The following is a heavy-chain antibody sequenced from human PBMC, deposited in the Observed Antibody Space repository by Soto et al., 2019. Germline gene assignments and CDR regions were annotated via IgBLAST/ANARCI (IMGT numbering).Heavy chain of an antibody. D-gene: IGHD3-3*01. CDR3: ARGQRFSDWFDP. Sequence: SETLSLTCTVSGGSMTSYYWTWIRQPAGKGLEWIGRVYSSGGTHYNPSLKSRVTISLDTSKNQFSLRLLSVTDADTAVYFCARGQRFSDWFDPWGQGTLVTSPQ. CDR2: VYSSGGT. J-gene: IGHJ5*02. CDR1: GGSMTSYY. V-gene: IGHV4-4*07.